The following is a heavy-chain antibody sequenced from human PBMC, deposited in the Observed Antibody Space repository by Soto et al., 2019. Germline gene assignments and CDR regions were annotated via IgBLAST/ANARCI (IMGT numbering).Heavy chain of an antibody. J-gene: IGHJ2*01. D-gene: IGHD6-13*01. V-gene: IGHV3-11*05. CDR2: ISSSSSYT. CDR1: GFTFSDYC. Sequence: QVQLVESGGGLVKPGGSLRLSCAASGFTFSDYCMSWIRQAPGKGPEWVSYISSSSSYTNYADSVKGRFTISRDNAKNSLYLQMNSLRAEDTAVYYCARTIAAAGGRRYFDLWGRGTLVTVSS. CDR3: ARTIAAAGGRRYFDL.